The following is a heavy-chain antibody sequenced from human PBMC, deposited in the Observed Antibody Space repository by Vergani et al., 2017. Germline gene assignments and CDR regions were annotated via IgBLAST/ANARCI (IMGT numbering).Heavy chain of an antibody. Sequence: QVQLVESGGGVVQPGRSLRLSCAASGFTFNQYGMHLVRQAPGKGLEWVAVTRYDGNNKQYADSVKGRFTISRDNSKSTMYLQMNSLRDEDTGVYYCARDLRLLYNRFDPWGQGTLVTVSS. CDR2: TRYDGNNK. J-gene: IGHJ5*02. CDR3: ARDLRLLYNRFDP. CDR1: GFTFNQYG. D-gene: IGHD1-14*01. V-gene: IGHV3-33*01.